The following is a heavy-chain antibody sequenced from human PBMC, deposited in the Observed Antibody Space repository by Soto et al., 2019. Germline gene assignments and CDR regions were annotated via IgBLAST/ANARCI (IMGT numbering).Heavy chain of an antibody. CDR3: ARDYSVSDIFGVVINYAIYV. V-gene: IGHV4-61*01. J-gene: IGHJ6*02. D-gene: IGHD3-3*01. CDR1: GGSVSSGTYY. CDR2: IHYSGST. Sequence: SETLSLTCTVSGGSVSSGTYYWSWIRQPPGRGLDWIGYIHYSGSTTYNPSLKSRVTISVDTSKNQFSLKLSSVTAADTAVYYCARDYSVSDIFGVVINYAIYVSAQGTTVTVSS.